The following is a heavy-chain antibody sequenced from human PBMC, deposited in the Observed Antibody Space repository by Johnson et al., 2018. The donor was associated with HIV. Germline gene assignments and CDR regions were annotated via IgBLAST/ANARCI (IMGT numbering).Heavy chain of an antibody. D-gene: IGHD2-8*01. J-gene: IGHJ3*02. Sequence: EVQLVESGGGVVQPGGSLRLSCAASGFIVSRYDMHWVRQPTGKGLEWVSEIDTTGDTYYPVSVKGRFTTSRENAKNSFYLQMNSLGAGDTAIYYCARRSMTSDGFDIWGQGTMVIVSS. CDR1: GFIVSRYD. CDR3: ARRSMTSDGFDI. CDR2: IDTTGDT. V-gene: IGHV3-13*01.